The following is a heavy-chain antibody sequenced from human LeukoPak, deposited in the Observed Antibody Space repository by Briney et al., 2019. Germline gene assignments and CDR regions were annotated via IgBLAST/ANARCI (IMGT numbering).Heavy chain of an antibody. Sequence: PSETLSLTCTVSGGSIGSGSYYWGWIRQPPGKGLEWIGSIYYRGNTYYNPSLKSRVTLSVDTSKNQFSLNLNSVTAADTAVYYCARLGLGATTGTDYWGQGTLVTVSS. CDR2: IYYRGNT. D-gene: IGHD1-1*01. CDR3: ARLGLGATTGTDY. V-gene: IGHV4-39*01. CDR1: GGSIGSGSYY. J-gene: IGHJ4*02.